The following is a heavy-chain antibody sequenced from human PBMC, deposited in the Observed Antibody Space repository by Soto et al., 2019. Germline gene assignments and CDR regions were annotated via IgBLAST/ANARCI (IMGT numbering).Heavy chain of an antibody. CDR2: LSGSGGTT. D-gene: IGHD3-10*01. V-gene: IGHV3-23*01. CDR3: AKQRADYGSGADTFYFDS. CDR1: GVTFSNYA. J-gene: IGHJ4*02. Sequence: PGGSLRLSCTVSGVTFSNYAMNWVRQAPGKGLEWVSSLSGSGGTTYYADSVKGRFIISRDNSKNTLYLLMNSLRAEDTALYYCAKQRADYGSGADTFYFDSWGQGALLTVSS.